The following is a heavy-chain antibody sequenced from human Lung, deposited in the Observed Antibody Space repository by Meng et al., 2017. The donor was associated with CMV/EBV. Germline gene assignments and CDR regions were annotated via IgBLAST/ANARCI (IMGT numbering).Heavy chain of an antibody. D-gene: IGHD6-13*01. V-gene: IGHV1-18*01. CDR3: ARYVPNGSFWYFDF. Sequence: QVRLVQSGAEVKKPGASVKVSCKASGYTFTSYGLSWVRQAPGQGLEWMGWISTYNGNTNYAQKLQGRVTMTTDTSTSTVYMEVRSLRSDDTAVYYCARYVPNGSFWYFDFWGRGTLVTVSS. CDR1: GYTFTSYG. CDR2: ISTYNGNT. J-gene: IGHJ2*01.